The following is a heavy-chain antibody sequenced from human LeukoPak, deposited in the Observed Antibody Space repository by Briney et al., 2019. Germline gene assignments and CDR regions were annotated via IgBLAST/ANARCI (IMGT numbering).Heavy chain of an antibody. CDR2: ISWNGGFM. CDR3: AKVRGTYSSGFYFDS. D-gene: IGHD6-19*01. J-gene: IGHJ4*02. CDR1: GFKFDAYA. Sequence: GRSLRLSCAASGFKFDAYAIHWVRQPPGKGLEWLSIISWNGGFMDYADSVKGRFTISRDNVKNSLYLDMNSLRPEDTAFYYCAKVRGTYSSGFYFDSWGQGTLVTVSS. V-gene: IGHV3-9*01.